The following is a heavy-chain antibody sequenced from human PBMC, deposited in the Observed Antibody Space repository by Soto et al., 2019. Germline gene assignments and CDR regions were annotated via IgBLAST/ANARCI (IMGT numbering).Heavy chain of an antibody. CDR1: GFTFSSYG. CDR3: AKGFISGGYCANGICYHFDY. CDR2: MSYDGNNK. D-gene: IGHD2-8*01. Sequence: QVQLVESGGGVVQPGGSLTLSCAASGFTFSSYGMHWVRQAPGKGLEWVAVMSYDGNNKYYADSVKGRFTVSRDNSRNTQLLQMNSLRVEDTAVYYCAKGFISGGYCANGICYHFDYWGQGTPVTVSS. J-gene: IGHJ4*02. V-gene: IGHV3-30*18.